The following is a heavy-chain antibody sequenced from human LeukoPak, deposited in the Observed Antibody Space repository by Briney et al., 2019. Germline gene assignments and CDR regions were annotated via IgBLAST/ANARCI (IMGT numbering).Heavy chain of an antibody. CDR1: GFTFSSYS. CDR2: IDANGRSV. CDR3: ARDYGVVTATGAFDI. D-gene: IGHD2-21*02. Sequence: GGSLRLSCAASGFTFSSYSMNWVRQAPGKGLEWISYIDANGRSVFYADSVKGRFTISRDNAKNSLYLQMNSLRDEDTAVYYCARDYGVVTATGAFDIWGQGTMVTVSS. J-gene: IGHJ3*02. V-gene: IGHV3-48*02.